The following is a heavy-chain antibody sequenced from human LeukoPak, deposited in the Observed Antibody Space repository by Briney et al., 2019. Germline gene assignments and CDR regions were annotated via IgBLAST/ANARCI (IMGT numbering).Heavy chain of an antibody. CDR3: AKEAGLSYDSSGHAFDY. D-gene: IGHD3-22*01. J-gene: IGHJ4*02. V-gene: IGHV1-46*01. CDR2: INPSGGST. CDR1: GYTFTSCY. Sequence: GAPVKVSCKASGYTFTSCYMHWVRQAPGQGLEWMGIINPSGGSTSYAQKFQGRVTMTRDTSTSTVYMELSSLRSEDTAVYYCAKEAGLSYDSSGHAFDYWGQGTLVTVSS.